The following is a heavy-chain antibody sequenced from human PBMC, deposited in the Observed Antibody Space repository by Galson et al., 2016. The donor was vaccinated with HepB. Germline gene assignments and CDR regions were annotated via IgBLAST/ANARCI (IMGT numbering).Heavy chain of an antibody. CDR1: GFSLSSDTVG. CDR3: ARPQISGLFDS. D-gene: IGHD6-19*01. V-gene: IGHV2-5*01. J-gene: IGHJ4*02. Sequence: PALVKPPQTLTLTCTLSGFSLSSDTVGVGWVRQPPGKALEWLALIFSSDDKRYSQSLKNRLTITRDTSKNQVVLTRTNMDPLDTAVHYCARPQISGLFDSWGQGTLVTVSS. CDR2: IFSSDDK.